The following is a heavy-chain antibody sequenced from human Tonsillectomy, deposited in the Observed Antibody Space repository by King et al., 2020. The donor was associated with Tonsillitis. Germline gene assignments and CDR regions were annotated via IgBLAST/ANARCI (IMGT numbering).Heavy chain of an antibody. CDR3: AKAGNGMPPALLDL. D-gene: IGHD2-8*01. Sequence: EVQLVESGGGLVQPGRSLRLSCAASGFTFDDYAMHWVRQAPGKGLEWVSGISWNSGSIGYADSVKGRFTISRDNDENSLYLQMNSLRPEDTALYYCAKAGNGMPPALLDLWGPGTLVPGSP. J-gene: IGHJ4*03. CDR2: ISWNSGSI. CDR1: GFTFDDYA. V-gene: IGHV3-9*01.